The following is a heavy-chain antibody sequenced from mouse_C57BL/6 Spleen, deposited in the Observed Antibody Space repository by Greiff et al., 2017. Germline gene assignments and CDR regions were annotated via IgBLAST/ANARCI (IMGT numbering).Heavy chain of an antibody. D-gene: IGHD2-4*01. V-gene: IGHV1-82*01. Sequence: LVESGPELVKPGASVKISCKASGYAFSSSWMNWVKQRPGKGLEWIGRIYPGDGDTNYNGKFKGKATLTADKSSSTAYMQLSSLTSEDSAVYFCARYYDYAVDYWGQGTTLTVSS. CDR3: ARYYDYAVDY. J-gene: IGHJ2*01. CDR1: GYAFSSSW. CDR2: IYPGDGDT.